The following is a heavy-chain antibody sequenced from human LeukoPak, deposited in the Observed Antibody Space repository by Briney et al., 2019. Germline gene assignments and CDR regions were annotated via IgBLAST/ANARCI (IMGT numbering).Heavy chain of an antibody. CDR1: GFTFSSYSM. Sequence: GSLRLSCAASGFTFSSYSMNWVRQAPGKGLEWIGEIYHSGSTNYNPSLKSRVTISVDKSKNQFSLKLSSVTAADTAVYYCARGFAAITMIVVVYDAFDIWGQGTMVTVSS. CDR2: IYHSGST. V-gene: IGHV4-4*02. J-gene: IGHJ3*02. D-gene: IGHD3-22*01. CDR3: ARGFAAITMIVVVYDAFDI.